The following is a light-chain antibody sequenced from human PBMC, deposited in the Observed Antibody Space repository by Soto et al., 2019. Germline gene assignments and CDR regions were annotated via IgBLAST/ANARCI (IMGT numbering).Light chain of an antibody. CDR3: QQYGSSRT. Sequence: EIVLTQSPGTLSLSPGEGATLSFRASQSVDSDFLAWYQQRPGQPPRILIFGASGRAAGIPDRFSGSGSGTDFTLTISRLEPEDFAVYYCQQYGSSRTFGQGTKVDI. CDR1: QSVDSDF. V-gene: IGKV3-20*01. J-gene: IGKJ1*01. CDR2: GAS.